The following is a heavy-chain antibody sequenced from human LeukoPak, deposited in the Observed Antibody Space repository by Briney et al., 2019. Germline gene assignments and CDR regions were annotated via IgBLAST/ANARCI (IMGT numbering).Heavy chain of an antibody. J-gene: IGHJ3*01. Sequence: SETLSLTCTVSGDSIISNIYWWDWVRLPPGKGLQWIGATFYTGRTFYSPSLKSRGTISVDTSKNQFSLDLSSATAADTAVYYCGRRRHNFDFYDVWGQGTRVTVSS. V-gene: IGHV4-39*01. D-gene: IGHD3/OR15-3a*01. CDR2: TFYTGRT. CDR1: GDSIISNIYW. CDR3: GRRRHNFDFYDV.